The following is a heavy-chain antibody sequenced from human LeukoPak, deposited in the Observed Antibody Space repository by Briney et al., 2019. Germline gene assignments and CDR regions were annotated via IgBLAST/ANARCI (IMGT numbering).Heavy chain of an antibody. D-gene: IGHD3-3*01. J-gene: IGHJ4*02. Sequence: PGGSLRLSCAASGFTVSSNYMSWVRQAPGKGLEWVSSVSANGGSTYYADSVKGRFTISRDNSKNTLYLQMNSLRAEDTAVYYCAKDLEWLSYFDYWGQGTLVTVSS. V-gene: IGHV3-23*01. CDR3: AKDLEWLSYFDY. CDR1: GFTVSSNY. CDR2: VSANGGST.